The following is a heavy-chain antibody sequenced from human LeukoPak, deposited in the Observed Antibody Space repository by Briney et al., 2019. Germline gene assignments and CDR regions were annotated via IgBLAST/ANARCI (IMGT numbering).Heavy chain of an antibody. CDR2: ISYDGSIK. CDR3: AGSLLGYRSGGSCYTFPPPVY. Sequence: GGSLRLSCAASGFTFKSYTMHWVRQAPGKGLEWVAFISYDGSIKNYADSVKGRFTISRDNSKNTLYLQMNSLRAEDTAVYYCAGSLLGYRSGGSCYTFPPPVYWGQGTLVTVSS. J-gene: IGHJ4*02. D-gene: IGHD2-15*01. CDR1: GFTFKSYT. V-gene: IGHV3-30-3*01.